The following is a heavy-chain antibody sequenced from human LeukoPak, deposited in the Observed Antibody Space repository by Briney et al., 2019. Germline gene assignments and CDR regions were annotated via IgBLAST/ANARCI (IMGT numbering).Heavy chain of an antibody. CDR1: GFTVSSNY. CDR2: IYSGGST. J-gene: IGHJ4*02. V-gene: IGHV3-53*01. D-gene: IGHD6-19*01. Sequence: GGSLRLSCAASGFTVSSNYMSWVRQAPGKGLEWVSVIYSGGSTYYADSVKGRFTISRDNSKNTLYLQMNSLRAEDTAVYYCAKDSSGWYSSSRFDYWGQGTLVTVSS. CDR3: AKDSSGWYSSSRFDY.